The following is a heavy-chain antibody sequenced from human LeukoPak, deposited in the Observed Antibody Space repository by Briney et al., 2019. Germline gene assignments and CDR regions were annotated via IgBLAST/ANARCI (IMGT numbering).Heavy chain of an antibody. CDR3: ARDFFDLGSYFDY. CDR1: GYTFTSYG. J-gene: IGHJ4*02. D-gene: IGHD3-9*01. CDR2: IGASNGNT. Sequence: ASVKVSCKTSGYTFTSYGISWVRRAPGQGLEWMGWIGASNGNTNYAQKFQGRVTMTTDTSTSTAYMELRSLRSDDTAVYYCARDFFDLGSYFDYWGQGTLVTVSS. V-gene: IGHV1-18*01.